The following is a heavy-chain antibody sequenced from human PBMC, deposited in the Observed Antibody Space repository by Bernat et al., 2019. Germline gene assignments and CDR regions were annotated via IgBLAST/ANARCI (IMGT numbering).Heavy chain of an antibody. D-gene: IGHD3-10*01. J-gene: IGHJ5*02. CDR1: GYTFTSYG. CDR3: ARDGTITMVQGVIFDDKTYNWFDP. CDR2: ISAYNGNT. V-gene: IGHV1-18*01. Sequence: QVQLVQSGAEVKKPGASVKVSCKASGYTFTSYGISWVRQAPGQGLEWMGWISAYNGNTNYAQKLQGRVTMTPATSTSTAYMELRSLRSDDTAVYYCARDGTITMVQGVIFDDKTYNWFDPWGQGTLVTVSS.